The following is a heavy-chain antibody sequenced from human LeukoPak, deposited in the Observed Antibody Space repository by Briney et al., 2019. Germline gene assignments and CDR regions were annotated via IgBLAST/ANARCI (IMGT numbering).Heavy chain of an antibody. CDR2: INPNSGGT. V-gene: IGHV1-2*02. CDR3: ARIPKYCSSTSCPFVRFDY. J-gene: IGHJ4*02. D-gene: IGHD2-2*01. CDR1: GYTFTGYY. Sequence: GSVKVSCKASGYTFTGYYMHWVRQAPGQGLEWMGWINPNSGGTNYAQKFQGRVTMTRDTSISTAYMELSRLRSDDTAVYYCARIPKYCSSTSCPFVRFDYWGQGTLVTVSS.